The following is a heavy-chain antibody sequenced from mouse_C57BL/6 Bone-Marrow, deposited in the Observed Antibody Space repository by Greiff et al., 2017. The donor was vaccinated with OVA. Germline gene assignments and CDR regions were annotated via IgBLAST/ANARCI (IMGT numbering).Heavy chain of an antibody. CDR3: ARGGGLRRGAMDY. D-gene: IGHD2-2*01. V-gene: IGHV1-59*01. J-gene: IGHJ4*01. Sequence: QVQLQQPGAELVRPGTSVKLSCKASGYTFTSYWMHWVKQRPGQGLEWIGVIDPSDSYTNYNQKFKGKATLTVDTSSSTAYMQLSSLTSEDSAVYYCARGGGLRRGAMDYWGQGTSVTVSS. CDR2: IDPSDSYT. CDR1: GYTFTSYW.